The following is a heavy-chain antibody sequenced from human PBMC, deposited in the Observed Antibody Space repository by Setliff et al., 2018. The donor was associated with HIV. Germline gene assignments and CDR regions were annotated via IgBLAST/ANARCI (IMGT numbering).Heavy chain of an antibody. CDR1: GGALSAYY. D-gene: IGHD3-9*01. J-gene: IGHJ4*02. V-gene: IGHV4-34*01. CDR3: AASGALTDWTYY. Sequence: PSETLSLTCAVYGGALSAYYWSWIRQSPGEGLEWIGEISHSGSTKYNPSLRSRVTISVDTSKNQFSLKLISVTAADTAVYYCAASGALTDWTYYWGQGALVTVSS. CDR2: ISHSGST.